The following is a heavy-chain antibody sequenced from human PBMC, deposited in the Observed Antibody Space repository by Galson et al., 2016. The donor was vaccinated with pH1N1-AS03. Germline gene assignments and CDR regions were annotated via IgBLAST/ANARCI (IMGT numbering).Heavy chain of an antibody. CDR2: VYPDTGGT. Sequence: SVKVSCKASGYPFTSYNIHWFRQAPGQGLEWMGWVYPDTGGTNYAQKFQDRVTLTRDTSISTAYMELIRLTSDDTAVYFCARDPNWGNDYHVAFWAQGTLVTVSS. J-gene: IGHJ4*02. CDR3: ARDPNWGNDYHVAF. V-gene: IGHV1-2*02. CDR1: GYPFTSYN. D-gene: IGHD5-12*01.